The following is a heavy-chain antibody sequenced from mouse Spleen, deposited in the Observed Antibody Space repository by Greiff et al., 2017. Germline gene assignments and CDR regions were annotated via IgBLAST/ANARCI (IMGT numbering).Heavy chain of an antibody. J-gene: IGHJ3*01. V-gene: IGHV1-15*01. CDR1: GYTFTDYE. D-gene: IGHD2-4*01. CDR3: TRGGLRRFAY. Sequence: QVQLQQSGAELVRPGASVTLSCKASGYTFTDYEMHWVKQTPVHGLEWIGAIDPETGGTAYNQKFKGKATLTADKSSSTAYMELRSLTSEDSAVYYCTRGGLRRFAYWGQGTLVTVSA. CDR2: IDPETGGT.